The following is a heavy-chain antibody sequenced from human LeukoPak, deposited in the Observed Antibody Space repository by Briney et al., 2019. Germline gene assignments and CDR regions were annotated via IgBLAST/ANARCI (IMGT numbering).Heavy chain of an antibody. Sequence: ASETLSLTCTVSSGSISSSSYYWGWIRQPPGMGLEWIGSIYYSGNTYYNPSLKSRVTISVDTSKNQFSLKLSSVTASDTAIYYCASTKLGYSSGWHWGQGTLVTVSS. CDR2: IYYSGNT. CDR1: SGSISSSSYY. D-gene: IGHD6-19*01. J-gene: IGHJ4*02. V-gene: IGHV4-39*01. CDR3: ASTKLGYSSGWH.